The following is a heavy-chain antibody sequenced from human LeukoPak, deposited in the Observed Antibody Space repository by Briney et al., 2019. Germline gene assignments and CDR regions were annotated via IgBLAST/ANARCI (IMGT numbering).Heavy chain of an antibody. CDR2: ISYDGSNK. D-gene: IGHD3-22*01. J-gene: IGHJ6*02. CDR3: ARRSGYAIYYYYGMDV. Sequence: GGSLRLSCAASGFTFSSYAMHCVREAPGNGLEWVAVISYDGSNKYYADSVQGRFTISRDNSKNTLYLQMNSLRAEDTAVYYCARRSGYAIYYYYGMDVWGQGTTVTVSS. CDR1: GFTFSSYA. V-gene: IGHV3-30-3*01.